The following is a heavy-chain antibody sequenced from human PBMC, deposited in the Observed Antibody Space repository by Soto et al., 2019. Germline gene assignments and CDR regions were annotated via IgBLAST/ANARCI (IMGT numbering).Heavy chain of an antibody. CDR1: GGSVNRGNYY. D-gene: IGHD1-1*01. J-gene: IGHJ3*02. CDR2: MSRSGGT. Sequence: QVQLQQWGAGLLKPSETLSLTCAVYGGSVNRGNYYWSWIRQPPGQGLEWIGEMSRSGGTHLNPSLKSRVTISVDTSKNQFSLKMSSVTAADTALYYCARVERGTATTVVDAFDIWGPGTLVTVSS. CDR3: ARVERGTATTVVDAFDI. V-gene: IGHV4-34*01.